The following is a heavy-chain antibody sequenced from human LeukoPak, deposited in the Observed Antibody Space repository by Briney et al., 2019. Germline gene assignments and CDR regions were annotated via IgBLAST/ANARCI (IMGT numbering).Heavy chain of an antibody. V-gene: IGHV4-31*11. D-gene: IGHD3-22*01. Sequence: NASETLSLTCAVYGGSFSGYYWSWIRQHPGKGLEWIGYIYYSGSTYYNPSLKSRVTISVDTSKNQFSLKLSSVTAADTAVYYCARDPVNYDSNPEGPASAFDIWGQGTMVTVSS. CDR2: IYYSGST. J-gene: IGHJ3*02. CDR3: ARDPVNYDSNPEGPASAFDI. CDR1: GGSFSGYY.